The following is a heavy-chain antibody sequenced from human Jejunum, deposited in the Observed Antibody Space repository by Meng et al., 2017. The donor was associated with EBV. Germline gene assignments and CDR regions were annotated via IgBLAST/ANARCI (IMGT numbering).Heavy chain of an antibody. CDR1: GYSMSNSNW. CDR2: IYYTGTT. J-gene: IGHJ4*02. V-gene: IGHV4-28*01. Sequence: QGQLQGSGPGLVNPSATLSLTCAVSGYSMSNSNWWGWIRQPPGKGLEWIGYIYYTGTTYYNPSLKSRVTMSIDTSKNHFSLKLTSVTTMDTAVYYCAKRMPGTGFDYWGQGTLVTVSS. D-gene: IGHD1-1*01. CDR3: AKRMPGTGFDY.